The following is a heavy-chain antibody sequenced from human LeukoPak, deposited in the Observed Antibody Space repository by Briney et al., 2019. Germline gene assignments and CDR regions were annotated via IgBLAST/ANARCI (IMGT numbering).Heavy chain of an antibody. V-gene: IGHV3-30*04. Sequence: PGGSLRLSCAASGFTFRNYAIHWVRQAPGKGLEWVAVISDDGSNKYYADSVKGRFTISRDNSKNTLYLQMNSLRAEDTAVYYCARVPYYYDSSGRYCMDVWGKGTTVTVSS. CDR3: ARVPYYYDSSGRYCMDV. J-gene: IGHJ6*03. D-gene: IGHD3-22*01. CDR1: GFTFRNYA. CDR2: ISDDGSNK.